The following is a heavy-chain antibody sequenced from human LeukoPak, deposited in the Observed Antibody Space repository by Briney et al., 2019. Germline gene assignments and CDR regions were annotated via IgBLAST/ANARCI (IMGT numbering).Heavy chain of an antibody. Sequence: SETLSLTCAVYDGSFSGYYWSWIRQPPGKGLEWIGEINHSGSTNYNPSLKSRVTISVDTSKNQFSLKLSSVTAADTAVYYCARPMVRGYNYYYMDVWGKGTTVTVSS. CDR2: INHSGST. J-gene: IGHJ6*03. D-gene: IGHD3-10*01. V-gene: IGHV4-34*01. CDR1: DGSFSGYY. CDR3: ARPMVRGYNYYYMDV.